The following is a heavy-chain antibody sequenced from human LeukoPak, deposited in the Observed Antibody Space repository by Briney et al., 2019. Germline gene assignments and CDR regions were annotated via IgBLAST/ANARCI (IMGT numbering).Heavy chain of an antibody. D-gene: IGHD2-2*01. V-gene: IGHV1-69*04. Sequence: SVKVSCKASGGTFSSYAISWVRQAPGQGLEWMGRIIPILGIANYAQKFQGRVTITADKSTSTAYMELSSLRSEDTAVYYCAVALVVPAAIGPAEYFQHWGQGTLVTVSS. CDR2: IIPILGIA. J-gene: IGHJ1*01. CDR1: GGTFSSYA. CDR3: AVALVVPAAIGPAEYFQH.